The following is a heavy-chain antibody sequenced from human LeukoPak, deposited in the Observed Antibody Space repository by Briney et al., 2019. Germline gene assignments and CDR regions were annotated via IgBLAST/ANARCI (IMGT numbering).Heavy chain of an antibody. CDR2: ISSSGSTI. D-gene: IGHD2/OR15-2a*01. Sequence: GGSLRLSCAASGFTFSSYEMNWVRQAPGKGLECVSYISSSGSTIYYADSVKGRFTISRDNAKNSLYLQMNSLRAEDTAVYYCARVNSYYYYYYMDVWGKGTTVTISS. J-gene: IGHJ6*03. CDR3: ARVNSYYYYYYMDV. CDR1: GFTFSSYE. V-gene: IGHV3-48*03.